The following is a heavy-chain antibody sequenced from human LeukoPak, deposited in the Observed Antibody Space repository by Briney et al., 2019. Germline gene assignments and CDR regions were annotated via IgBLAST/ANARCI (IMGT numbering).Heavy chain of an antibody. D-gene: IGHD4-23*01. CDR3: ARDTYVGNPDY. CDR2: IYTSGST. J-gene: IGHJ4*02. V-gene: IGHV4-4*07. CDR1: GGSMNSYY. Sequence: SETLSLTCTVSGGSMNSYYWSWIRQPAGEGLEWIGRIYTSGSTNYNPSLKSRVTMSIDTSKNQFSLKLSSVTAADTAVYYCARDTYVGNPDYWGQGTLVTVSS.